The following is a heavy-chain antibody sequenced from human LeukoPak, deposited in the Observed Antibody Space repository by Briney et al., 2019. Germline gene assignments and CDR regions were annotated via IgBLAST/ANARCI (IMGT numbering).Heavy chain of an antibody. J-gene: IGHJ3*02. CDR3: ARDSPYYDSSGYLSRAFDI. CDR2: TTHSGST. V-gene: IGHV4-38-2*02. Sequence: SETLSLTCNVSGYTMNSGYYWSWIRQTPGNGLEWIGETTHSGSTDYNPSLKSRVSVSVDTSKNQFSLKLSSVTAADTAVYYCARDSPYYDSSGYLSRAFDIWGQGTMVTVSS. D-gene: IGHD3-22*01. CDR1: GYTMNSGYY.